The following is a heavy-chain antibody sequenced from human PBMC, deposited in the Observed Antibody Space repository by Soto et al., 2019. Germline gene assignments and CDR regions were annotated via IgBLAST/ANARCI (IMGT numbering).Heavy chain of an antibody. CDR1: GFSFSNYA. Sequence: EVQLLESGGTLVQPGGSLRLSCAASGFSFSNYALSWVRQAPGKGLEWVSTFSAGGRTYYADSVKGRFTIARDSSQNTVHPQISDLRPEDTAVYYCAKESLPEHYGDTLFDYWGQGTRVTVSS. D-gene: IGHD4-17*01. J-gene: IGHJ4*02. CDR2: FSAGGRT. V-gene: IGHV3-23*01. CDR3: AKESLPEHYGDTLFDY.